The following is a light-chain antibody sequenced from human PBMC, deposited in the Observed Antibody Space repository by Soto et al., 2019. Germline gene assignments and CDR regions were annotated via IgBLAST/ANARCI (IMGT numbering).Light chain of an antibody. CDR2: AAS. V-gene: IGKV1-39*01. J-gene: IGKJ5*01. Sequence: DIQMTQSPSSLSASVGDIVTITCRASQGISTYLNWFQQKPGKAPKLLIYAASSLQSGVPSRFSGSGSGTDFTLTVSSLQPEDFVTYYCQQGYSTPITFGQGTRLEIK. CDR1: QGISTY. CDR3: QQGYSTPIT.